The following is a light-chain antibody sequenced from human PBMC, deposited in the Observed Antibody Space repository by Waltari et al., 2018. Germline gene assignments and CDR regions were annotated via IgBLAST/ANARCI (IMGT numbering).Light chain of an antibody. Sequence: EIVLTQPPGPLSFSPGARATLSCRASQSVDSTSLAWYQQKPGQAPRLLIYGASRRATGIPDRFSGSGSGTDFTLTISRLEPEDFAVYYCQQYDSSFTFGPGTKVDIK. J-gene: IGKJ3*01. CDR2: GAS. V-gene: IGKV3-20*01. CDR1: QSVDSTS. CDR3: QQYDSSFT.